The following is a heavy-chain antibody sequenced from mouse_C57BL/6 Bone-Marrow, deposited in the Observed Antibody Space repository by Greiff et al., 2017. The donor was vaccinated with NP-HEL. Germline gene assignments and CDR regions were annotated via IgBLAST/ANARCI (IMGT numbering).Heavy chain of an antibody. Sequence: EVQRVESGGGLVQPGGSLKLSCAASGFTFSDYYMYWVRQTPEKRLEWVAYISNGGGSTYYPDTVKGRFTISRDNAKNTLYLQMSRLKSEDTAMYYCARRGGTGTPMDYWGQGTSVTVSS. D-gene: IGHD3-3*01. J-gene: IGHJ4*01. CDR3: ARRGGTGTPMDY. V-gene: IGHV5-12*01. CDR2: ISNGGGST. CDR1: GFTFSDYY.